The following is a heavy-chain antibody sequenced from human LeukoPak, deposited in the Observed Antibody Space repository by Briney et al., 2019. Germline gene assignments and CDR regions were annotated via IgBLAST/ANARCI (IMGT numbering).Heavy chain of an antibody. D-gene: IGHD4-17*01. Sequence: AGGSLRLSCAASGFTFDDYAMHWVRQAPGKGLEWVSGISWSSGSIGYADSVKGRFTISRDNSKNTLYLQMNSLRAEDTAVYYCARDSLDYGDYLGDAFDIWGQGTMVTVSS. V-gene: IGHV3-9*01. CDR3: ARDSLDYGDYLGDAFDI. CDR2: ISWSSGSI. J-gene: IGHJ3*02. CDR1: GFTFDDYA.